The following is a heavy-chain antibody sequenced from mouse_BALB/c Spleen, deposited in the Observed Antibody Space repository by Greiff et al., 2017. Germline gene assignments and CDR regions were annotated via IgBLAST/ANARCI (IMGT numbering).Heavy chain of an antibody. Sequence: DVKLVESGGGLVQPGGSRKLSCAASGFTFSSFGMHWVRQAPEKGLEWVAYISSGSSTIYYADTVKGRFTISRDNPKNTLFLQMTSLRSEDTAMYYCARRIYYDYQRPYAMDYWGQGTSVTVSS. J-gene: IGHJ4*01. CDR1: GFTFSSFG. CDR2: ISSGSSTI. CDR3: ARRIYYDYQRPYAMDY. D-gene: IGHD2-4*01. V-gene: IGHV5-17*02.